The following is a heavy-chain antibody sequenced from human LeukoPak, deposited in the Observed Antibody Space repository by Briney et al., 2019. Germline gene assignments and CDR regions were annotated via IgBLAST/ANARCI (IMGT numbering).Heavy chain of an antibody. Sequence: GGSLRLSCAASGFTFSSYAMRWVRQAPGKGLEWVSAISGSGGSTYYADSVKGRFTISRDNAKNTLYLQMNSLRAEDTAVYYCAKTLVFYDSSGRGYYFDYWGQGTLVTVSS. D-gene: IGHD3-22*01. J-gene: IGHJ4*02. V-gene: IGHV3-23*01. CDR3: AKTLVFYDSSGRGYYFDY. CDR2: ISGSGGST. CDR1: GFTFSSYA.